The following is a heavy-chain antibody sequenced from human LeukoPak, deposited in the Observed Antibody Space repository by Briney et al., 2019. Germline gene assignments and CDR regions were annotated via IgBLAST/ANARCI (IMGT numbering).Heavy chain of an antibody. CDR2: ISSSSSYI. Sequence: KPGGSLRLSCEASGFTFTSYYMNWVRQAPGKGLEWVSSISSSSSYIYYADSVKGRFTISRDNAKNSLYLQMNSLRAEDTAVYYCARAGYCSGGSCYGSDYWGQGTLVSVSS. D-gene: IGHD2-15*01. V-gene: IGHV3-21*01. J-gene: IGHJ4*02. CDR3: ARAGYCSGGSCYGSDY. CDR1: GFTFTSYY.